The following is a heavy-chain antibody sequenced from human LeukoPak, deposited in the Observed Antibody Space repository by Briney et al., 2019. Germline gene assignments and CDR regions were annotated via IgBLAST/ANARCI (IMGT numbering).Heavy chain of an antibody. CDR1: GFTLSSYN. Sequence: AGGSLRLSCAASGFTLSSYNMNWVRQAPGKGLEWVSYISGGSSTIYYADSVKGRFTISRDNAKNSLYLQVNSLRAEDMAVYYCARVRGSYCSDYWGQGTLVTVSS. CDR3: ARVRGSYCSDY. CDR2: ISGGSSTI. J-gene: IGHJ4*02. D-gene: IGHD1-26*01. V-gene: IGHV3-48*01.